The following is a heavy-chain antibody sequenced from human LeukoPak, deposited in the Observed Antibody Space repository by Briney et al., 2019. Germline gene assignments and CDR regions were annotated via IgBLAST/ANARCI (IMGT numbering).Heavy chain of an antibody. D-gene: IGHD5-18*01. CDR3: ARDLQPWPTGDAFDI. J-gene: IGHJ3*02. Sequence: GASLRLSCASAGFTFSSYWVSWVRQAPGKVLEWVAIIKQDGREKYYVDSVKGRFTISRDNAKNSLYLQMNSLRAEDTAVYYCARDLQPWPTGDAFDIWGQGTMVTVSS. CDR2: IKQDGREK. CDR1: GFTFSSYW. V-gene: IGHV3-7*01.